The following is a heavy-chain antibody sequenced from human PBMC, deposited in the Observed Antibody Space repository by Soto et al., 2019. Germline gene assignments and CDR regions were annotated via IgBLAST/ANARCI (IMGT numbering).Heavy chain of an antibody. D-gene: IGHD2-15*01. CDR1: GFTFSNYD. CDR3: AKDSSVVVAAADY. J-gene: IGHJ4*02. CDR2: ISGRGGHT. V-gene: IGHV3-23*01. Sequence: EVQLLESGGGLVQPGGSLRLSCAASGFTFSNYDMSWVRQAPGKGLEWVSSISGRGGHTWHADSVKGRFTISRDNSKNTLFLQMNSLRADDTAVYFCAKDSSVVVAAADYWGQGPLVTVS.